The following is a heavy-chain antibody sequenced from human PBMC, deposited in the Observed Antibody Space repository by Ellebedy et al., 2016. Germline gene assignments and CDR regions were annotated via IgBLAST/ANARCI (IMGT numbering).Heavy chain of an antibody. Sequence: GGSLRLXXAASGFTFSSYAMHWVRQAPGKGLEWVAVISYDGSNKYYADTVKGRFTISRDNSKNTLYLQMNSLRAEDTAVYYCASSGGATLGAFDIWGQGTMVTVSS. D-gene: IGHD3-16*01. J-gene: IGHJ3*02. CDR1: GFTFSSYA. V-gene: IGHV3-30-3*01. CDR3: ASSGGATLGAFDI. CDR2: ISYDGSNK.